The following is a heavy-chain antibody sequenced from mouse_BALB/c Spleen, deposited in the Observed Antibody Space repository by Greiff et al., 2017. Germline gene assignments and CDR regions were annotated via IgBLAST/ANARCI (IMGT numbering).Heavy chain of an antibody. V-gene: IGHV14-1*01. CDR2: IDPENGDT. CDR1: GFTIKDYY. Sequence: EVQLQQSGAELVRPGASVKLSCTASGFTIKDYYMHWVKQRPEQGLEWIGWIDPENGDTEYAPKFQGKATMTADTSSNTAYLQLSCLTSEDTAVYYCTTGDWDYYAMDCWGEGTSVTVSS. CDR3: TTGDWDYYAMDC. J-gene: IGHJ4*01.